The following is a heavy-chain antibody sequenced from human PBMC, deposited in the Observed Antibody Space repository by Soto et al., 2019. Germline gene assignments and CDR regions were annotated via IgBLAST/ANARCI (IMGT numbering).Heavy chain of an antibody. V-gene: IGHV4-4*02. CDR3: AKGYCSGGSCYGAHFDY. CDR1: GGSISSSNW. J-gene: IGHJ4*02. CDR2: IYHSGST. D-gene: IGHD2-15*01. Sequence: SETLSLTCAVSGGSISSSNWWSWVRQPPGKGLEWIGEIYHSGSTNYNPSLKSRVTISVDKSKNQFSLKLSSVTAADTAVYYCAKGYCSGGSCYGAHFDYWGQGTLVTVSS.